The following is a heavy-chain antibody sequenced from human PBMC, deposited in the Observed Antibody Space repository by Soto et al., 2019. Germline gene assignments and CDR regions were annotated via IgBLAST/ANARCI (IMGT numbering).Heavy chain of an antibody. V-gene: IGHV1-8*01. D-gene: IGHD3-9*01. CDR1: GYAITRYD. J-gene: IGHJ5*02. CDR2: MNPNSGNT. Sequence: SVKLYWKAVGYAITRYDINWVRHATGQGLEWMGWMNPNSGNTGYAQKFQGRVTMTRNTSISTAYMELSSLRSEDTAVYYCARGNNVLRYFDWLRFDPLGQGTLVTVSS. CDR3: ARGNNVLRYFDWLRFDP.